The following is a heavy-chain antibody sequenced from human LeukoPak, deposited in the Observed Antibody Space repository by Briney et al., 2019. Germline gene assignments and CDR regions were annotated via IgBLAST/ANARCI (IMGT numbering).Heavy chain of an antibody. CDR2: INWNGGST. V-gene: IGHV3-20*04. CDR3: ARDYYDSSGYYYPPPDY. D-gene: IGHD3-22*01. J-gene: IGHJ4*02. Sequence: GALRLSCAASGFTFDDYGMSWVRQAPGKGLEWVSGINWNGGSTGYADSVKGRFTISRDNAKNSLYLQMNSLRAEDTALYYCARDYYDSSGYYYPPPDYWGQGTLVTVSS. CDR1: GFTFDDYG.